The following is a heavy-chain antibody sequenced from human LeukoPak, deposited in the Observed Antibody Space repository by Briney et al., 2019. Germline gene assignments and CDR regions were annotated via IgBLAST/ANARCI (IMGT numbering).Heavy chain of an antibody. J-gene: IGHJ4*02. CDR2: ISSTGSYI. D-gene: IGHD3-3*01. CDR3: ARDRTIFGVVITPLDY. Sequence: GGSLRLSCAASGFTFSSYSMNWVRQAPGKGLEWVSSISSTGSYIYYADSVKGRFTISRDNAKKSLYLQMNSLRAEDTAVYYCARDRTIFGVVITPLDYWGQGTLVTVSS. V-gene: IGHV3-21*01. CDR1: GFTFSSYS.